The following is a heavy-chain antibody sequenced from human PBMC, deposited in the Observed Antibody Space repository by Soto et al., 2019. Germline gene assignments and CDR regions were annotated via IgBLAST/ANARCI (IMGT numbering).Heavy chain of an antibody. D-gene: IGHD3-9*01. CDR3: ARVIRHFDILTGRPTYYFDY. V-gene: IGHV1-18*01. Sequence: QVQLLQSGVEVKKPGASVTVSCKTSNYTFTDYAISWVRQAPGQGLEWMGYISTDNGHTNYVPKLRGRVTLTTDTATKTAYMELRSLRLDDTAVYYCARVIRHFDILTGRPTYYFDYWGQGALVTVSS. J-gene: IGHJ4*02. CDR1: NYTFTDYA. CDR2: ISTDNGHT.